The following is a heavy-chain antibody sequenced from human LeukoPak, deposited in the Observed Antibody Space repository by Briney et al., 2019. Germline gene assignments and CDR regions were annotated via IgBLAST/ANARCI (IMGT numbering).Heavy chain of an antibody. CDR1: GYSISSGYY. CDR2: IYHSGST. D-gene: IGHD1-14*01. Sequence: SETLSLTCTVSGYSISSGYYWGWIRQPPGKGLEWIGSIYHSGSTNYNPSLKSRVTISVDTSKNQFSLKLSSVTAADTAVYYCASGINQHWGQGTLVTVSS. V-gene: IGHV4-38-2*02. CDR3: ASGINQH. J-gene: IGHJ1*01.